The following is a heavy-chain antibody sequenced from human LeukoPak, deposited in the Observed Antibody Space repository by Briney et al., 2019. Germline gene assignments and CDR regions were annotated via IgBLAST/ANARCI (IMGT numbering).Heavy chain of an antibody. Sequence: QTGGSLRLSCAASGFTFSSYSMNWVRQAPGKGLEWVSYISSSSSTIYYADSVKGRFTISRDNAKNSLYLQMNSLRAEDTAVYYCARGPLTGWFDPWGQGTLVTVSS. J-gene: IGHJ5*02. CDR3: ARGPLTGWFDP. CDR2: ISSSSSTI. CDR1: GFTFSSYS. V-gene: IGHV3-48*04.